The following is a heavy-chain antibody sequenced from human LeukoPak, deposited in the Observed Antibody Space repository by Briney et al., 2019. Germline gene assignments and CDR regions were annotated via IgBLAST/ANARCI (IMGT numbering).Heavy chain of an antibody. V-gene: IGHV3-21*01. Sequence: GGSLRLSCAASGFTVSSNYMSWVRQAPGKGLEWVSSISSSSSYIYYADSVKGRFTISRDNAKNSLYLQMNSLRAEDTAVYYCARADYDILTGSLGYYFDYWGQGTLVTVSS. CDR1: GFTVSSNY. CDR3: ARADYDILTGSLGYYFDY. J-gene: IGHJ4*02. D-gene: IGHD3-9*01. CDR2: ISSSSSYI.